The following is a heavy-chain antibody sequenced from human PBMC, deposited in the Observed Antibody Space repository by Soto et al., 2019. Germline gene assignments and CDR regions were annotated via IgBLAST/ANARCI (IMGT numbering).Heavy chain of an antibody. V-gene: IGHV3-30*03. CDR2: ISYDGSNK. CDR3: ATSDGGGWRTYFDY. J-gene: IGHJ4*02. D-gene: IGHD6-19*01. Sequence: QVQLVESGGGVVQPGRSLRLSCAASGFTFSSYGMHWVRQAPGKGLEWVAVISYDGSNKYYADSVKGRFTISRDNSKNTLYLQMNSLRAEDTAVYYCATSDGGGWRTYFDYWGQGTLVTVSS. CDR1: GFTFSSYG.